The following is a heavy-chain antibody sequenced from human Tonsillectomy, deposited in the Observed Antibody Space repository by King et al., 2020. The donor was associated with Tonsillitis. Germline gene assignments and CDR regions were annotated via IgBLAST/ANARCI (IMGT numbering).Heavy chain of an antibody. CDR2: ISYDGSDK. CDR1: GFNFSTFG. J-gene: IGHJ6*02. V-gene: IGHV3-33*05. Sequence: VQLVESGGGVVQPGRSLRLSCGASGFNFSTFGMHWVRQAPGRGLEWVALISYDGSDKYYADSVKGRFTISRDNSKHTLSLRMNFLRAEDTAMYYCVRGGDIIAGDDYYYYGMDVWGRGTTVAVSS. CDR3: VRGGDIIAGDDYYYYGMDV. D-gene: IGHD3-10*01.